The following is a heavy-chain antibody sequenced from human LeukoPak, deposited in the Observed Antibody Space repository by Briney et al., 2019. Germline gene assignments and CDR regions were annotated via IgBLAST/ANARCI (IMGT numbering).Heavy chain of an antibody. V-gene: IGHV3-23*01. Sequence: GGSLRLSCAASGFTFSSYAMSWVRQAPGKGLEWVSAISGSGGSTYYADSVKGRFTISRDNSKNTLYLQMNSLRAEDTAVYYCASGSYDYVWGSYDYWGQGTLVTVSS. CDR3: ASGSYDYVWGSYDY. J-gene: IGHJ4*02. CDR1: GFTFSSYA. D-gene: IGHD3-16*01. CDR2: ISGSGGST.